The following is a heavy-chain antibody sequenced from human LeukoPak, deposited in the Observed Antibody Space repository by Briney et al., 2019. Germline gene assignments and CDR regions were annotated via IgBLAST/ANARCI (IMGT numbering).Heavy chain of an antibody. Sequence: PSETLSLTCAVYGGSFSGYYWSWIRQPPGKGLEWIGEINHSGSTNYNPSLKSRVTISVDMSKNQFSLKLSSVTAADTAVYYCARASDPETGTETFDYWGQGTLVTVSS. J-gene: IGHJ4*02. CDR1: GGSFSGYY. V-gene: IGHV4-34*01. CDR3: ARASDPETGTETFDY. CDR2: INHSGST. D-gene: IGHD1-1*01.